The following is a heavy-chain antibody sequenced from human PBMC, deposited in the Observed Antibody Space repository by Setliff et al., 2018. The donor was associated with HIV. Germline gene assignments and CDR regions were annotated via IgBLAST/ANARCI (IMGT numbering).Heavy chain of an antibody. CDR1: GYSLSSDYY. CDR2: IYYTGDT. Sequence: SETLSLTCAVSGYSLSSDYYWGWIRRPPGKGLEWIGYIYYTGDTYYRSSLESRVTISVDTSNNQCSLRLKSVTAADTAVYFCARMSISASVYFDYWGQGTLVTVSS. D-gene: IGHD2-2*01. J-gene: IGHJ4*02. V-gene: IGHV4-38-2*01. CDR3: ARMSISASVYFDY.